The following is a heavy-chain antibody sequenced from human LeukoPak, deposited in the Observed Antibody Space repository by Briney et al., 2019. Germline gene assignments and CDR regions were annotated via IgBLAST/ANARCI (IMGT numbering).Heavy chain of an antibody. CDR3: AKDRNPIADYYFDI. CDR1: GFTFSTYA. CDR2: ISYDGRDK. J-gene: IGHJ4*02. V-gene: IGHV3-30*18. Sequence: GGSLRLPCAPSGFTFSTYAMQWVRQSPGKGLEWVAVISYDGRDKHHADSVKGRFTISGDNSKETLYLQMTSLRAEDTAVYCCAKDRNPIADYYFDIWGRGTPVTVSS. D-gene: IGHD1-14*01.